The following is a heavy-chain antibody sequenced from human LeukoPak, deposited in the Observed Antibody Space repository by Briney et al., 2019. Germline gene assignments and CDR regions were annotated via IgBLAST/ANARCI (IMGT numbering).Heavy chain of an antibody. D-gene: IGHD3-9*01. Sequence: GASVKVSCRASGYTFTGYYMHWVRQAPGQGLEWMGWINPNSGGTNYAQKFQGRVTMTRDTSINTAYMELSRLRSDDTAVYYCARDRDILTGYYMFDYWGQGTLVTVSS. J-gene: IGHJ4*02. CDR1: GYTFTGYY. CDR3: ARDRDILTGYYMFDY. V-gene: IGHV1-2*02. CDR2: INPNSGGT.